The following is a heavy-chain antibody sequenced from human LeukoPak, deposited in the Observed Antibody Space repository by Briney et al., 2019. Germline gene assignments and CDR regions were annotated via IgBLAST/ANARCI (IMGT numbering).Heavy chain of an antibody. CDR1: RLSLSTSGVG. V-gene: IGHV2-5*02. D-gene: IGHD3-10*01. CDR2: IYWDDDK. J-gene: IGHJ6*04. Sequence: SGPTLVNPTQTLTLTCTFSRLSLSTSGVGAGWIRQPPGKALEWLALIYWDDDKRYSSSLKSRLTITKDTSKSQVVLKMTNMDPADTATYYCAHRPGYYGSGNLGYYYGMDVWGKGATVTVSS. CDR3: AHRPGYYGSGNLGYYYGMDV.